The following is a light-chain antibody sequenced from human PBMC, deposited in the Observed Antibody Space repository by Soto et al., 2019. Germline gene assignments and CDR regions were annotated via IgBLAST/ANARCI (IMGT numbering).Light chain of an antibody. Sequence: DIVMTQSPDSLAVSLGERATINCKSSQSVLYSPDRRNYLAWYQQKPGQPPKLLISWASSWESGVPDRFSGRGSGQDSTSTSTSLWGNVGAVYKGQHYYGAPPWTFGPGTKVESK. V-gene: IGKV4-1*01. J-gene: IGKJ1*01. CDR3: QHYYGAPPWT. CDR2: WAS. CDR1: QSVLYSPDRRNY.